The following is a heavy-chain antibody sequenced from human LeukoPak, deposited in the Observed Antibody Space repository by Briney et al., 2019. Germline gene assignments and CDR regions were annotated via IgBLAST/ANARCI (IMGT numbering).Heavy chain of an antibody. V-gene: IGHV3-30*02. CDR1: GFTFSSYG. Sequence: QPGGSLRLSCAASGFTFSSYGMHWVRQAPGKGLEWVAFIRYDGSNKYYADSVKGRFTISRDNSKNTLYLQMNSLRAEDTAVYYCAKNARFEQQLLLDYWGQGTLVTVSS. J-gene: IGHJ4*02. CDR2: IRYDGSNK. CDR3: AKNARFEQQLLLDY. D-gene: IGHD6-13*01.